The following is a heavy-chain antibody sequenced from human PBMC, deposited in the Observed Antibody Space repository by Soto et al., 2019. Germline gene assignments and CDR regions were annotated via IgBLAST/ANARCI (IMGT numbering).Heavy chain of an antibody. V-gene: IGHV3-53*02. D-gene: IGHD3-10*01. J-gene: IGHJ4*02. CDR3: ARENSMVRGVIDPLDQDY. CDR2: IYSGGST. Sequence: EVQLVETGGGLIQPGGSLRLSCAASGFTVSSNYMSWVRQAPGKGLEWVSVIYSGGSTYYADSVKGRFTISRDNSKNTLYLQMNSLRAEDTAVYYCARENSMVRGVIDPLDQDYWGQGTLVTVSS. CDR1: GFTVSSNY.